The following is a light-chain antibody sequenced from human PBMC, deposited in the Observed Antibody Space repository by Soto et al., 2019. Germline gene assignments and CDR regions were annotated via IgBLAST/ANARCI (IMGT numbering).Light chain of an antibody. CDR2: KAS. V-gene: IGKV1-5*03. J-gene: IGKJ4*01. CDR3: RQYNTFPLT. CDR1: QTISTW. Sequence: DIPMTQSPSTLSASVGDRVTISCRASQTISTWLAWYQQKPGKAPNLLIYKASSLESGVPSRFSGSGSGTEFTLTISSLQPDDFATYYCRQYNTFPLTFGGGTKVEIK.